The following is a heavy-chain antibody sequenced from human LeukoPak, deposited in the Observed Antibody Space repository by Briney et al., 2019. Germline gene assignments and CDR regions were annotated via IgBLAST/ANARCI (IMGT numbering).Heavy chain of an antibody. V-gene: IGHV4-34*01. CDR3: ARGRRTRFHYYYYMDV. J-gene: IGHJ6*03. CDR2: INHSGST. Sequence: SETLSLTCTVSGGSISSYYWSWIRQPPGKGLEWIGEINHSGSTNYNPSLKSRVTISVDTSKNQFSLKLSSVTAADTAVYYCARGRRTRFHYYYYMDVWGKGTTVTVSS. D-gene: IGHD3-3*01. CDR1: GGSISSYY.